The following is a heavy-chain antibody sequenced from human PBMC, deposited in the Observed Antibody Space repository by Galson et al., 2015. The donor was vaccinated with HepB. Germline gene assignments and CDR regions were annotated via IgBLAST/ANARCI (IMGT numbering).Heavy chain of an antibody. Sequence: SLRLSCAASGFTFSSYWMSWVRQAPGKGLEWVANIKQDGSEKYYVDSVKGRFTISRDNAKNSLYLQMNSLRAEDTAVYYCARDHPGSSWSFDYWGQGTLVTVSS. D-gene: IGHD6-13*01. CDR2: IKQDGSEK. V-gene: IGHV3-7*03. J-gene: IGHJ4*02. CDR3: ARDHPGSSWSFDY. CDR1: GFTFSSYW.